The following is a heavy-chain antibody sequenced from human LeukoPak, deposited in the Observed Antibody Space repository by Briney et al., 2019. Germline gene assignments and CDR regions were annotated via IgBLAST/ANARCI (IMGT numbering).Heavy chain of an antibody. V-gene: IGHV3-30*02. CDR2: IRYDGSNK. CDR3: AKDRGGGSYYDAFDI. Sequence: GGSLRLSCAASGLTFSSYGMHWVRQAPGKGLEWVAFIRYDGSNKYYADSVKGRFTISRDNSKNTLYLQMNSLRAEDTAVYYCAKDRGGGSYYDAFDIWGQGTMVTVSS. CDR1: GLTFSSYG. D-gene: IGHD1-26*01. J-gene: IGHJ3*02.